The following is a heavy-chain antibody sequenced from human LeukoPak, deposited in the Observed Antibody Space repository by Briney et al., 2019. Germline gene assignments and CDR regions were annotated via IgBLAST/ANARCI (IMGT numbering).Heavy chain of an antibody. D-gene: IGHD3-10*01. CDR3: YGSGSYYPLFDY. V-gene: IGHV3-53*01. CDR1: GFTVSSNY. J-gene: IGHJ4*02. CDR2: IYSGGST. Sequence: GGSLRLSCAASGFTVSSNYMSWVRQAPGKGLEWVSVIYSGGSTYYADSVKGRFTISRDNSKNTLYLQMNSLRAEDTAVYYCYGSGSYYPLFDYWGQGTLVTVSS.